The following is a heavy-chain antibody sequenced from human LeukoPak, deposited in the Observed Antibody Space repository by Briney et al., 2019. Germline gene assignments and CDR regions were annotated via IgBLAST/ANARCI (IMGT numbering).Heavy chain of an antibody. J-gene: IGHJ4*02. V-gene: IGHV3-23*01. Sequence: GGSLRLSCAASGFTFSSYAMSWVRQAPGKGLEWVSAISGSGGSTYYADSAKGRFTISRDNSENTVWLHVSSLGPEDTAVYYCARDPRGPTGYDSPGRDSFDYWGQGTLVTVSS. CDR3: ARDPRGPTGYDSPGRDSFDY. CDR1: GFTFSSYA. D-gene: IGHD3-22*01. CDR2: ISGSGGST.